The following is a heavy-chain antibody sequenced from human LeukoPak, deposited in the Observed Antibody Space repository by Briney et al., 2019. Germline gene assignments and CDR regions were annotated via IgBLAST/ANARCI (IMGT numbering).Heavy chain of an antibody. Sequence: GGSLRLSCAASGFSFSSYAMAWVRQAPGKGLEWVSSIDAGGGDTYHSDSVKGRFTISRDNSMNTLYLQMNSLRADDTAVYYCGRPTKYWLVRGNGVDVWGQGTTVTVSS. J-gene: IGHJ6*02. CDR3: GRPTKYWLVRGNGVDV. D-gene: IGHD6-19*01. CDR2: IDAGGGDT. V-gene: IGHV3-23*01. CDR1: GFSFSSYA.